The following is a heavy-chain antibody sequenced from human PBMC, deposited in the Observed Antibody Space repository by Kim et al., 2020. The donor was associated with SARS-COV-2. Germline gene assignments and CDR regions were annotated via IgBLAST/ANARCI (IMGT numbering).Heavy chain of an antibody. J-gene: IGHJ4*02. Sequence: YSPSFQGQVTISADKASSTAYLQLSSLKASDTAMYYCARDLDSSGYWDYWGQGTLVTVSS. D-gene: IGHD3-22*01. CDR3: ARDLDSSGYWDY. V-gene: IGHV5-51*01.